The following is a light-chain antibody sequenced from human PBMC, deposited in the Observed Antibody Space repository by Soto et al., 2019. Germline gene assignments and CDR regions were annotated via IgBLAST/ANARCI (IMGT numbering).Light chain of an antibody. CDR3: SSYTSSSTTYV. CDR2: DVS. V-gene: IGLV2-14*01. Sequence: QSALTQPASVSGSPGQSITISCTGTSSDVGGYNYVSWYQQHPGKAPKLMIYDVSNRPSGVSNRFSGSKSGNTASLTISGLHAEDDADYYCSSYTSSSTTYVFGTGTQLTVL. CDR1: SSDVGGYNY. J-gene: IGLJ1*01.